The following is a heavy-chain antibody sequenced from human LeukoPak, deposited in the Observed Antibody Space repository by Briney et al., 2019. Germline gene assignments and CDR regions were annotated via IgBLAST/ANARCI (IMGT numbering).Heavy chain of an antibody. CDR1: GFTFSSYA. J-gene: IGHJ3*02. V-gene: IGHV3-30*04. D-gene: IGHD6-13*01. Sequence: QLGGSLRLSCAASGFTFSSYAMHWVRQAPGKGLEWVAVISYDGSNKYYADSVKGRFTISRDNSKNTLYLQMNSLRAEDTAVYYCASGAALDAFDIWGQGTMVTVSS. CDR3: ASGAALDAFDI. CDR2: ISYDGSNK.